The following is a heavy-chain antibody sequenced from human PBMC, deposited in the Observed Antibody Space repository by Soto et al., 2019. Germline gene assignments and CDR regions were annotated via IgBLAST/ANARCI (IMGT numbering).Heavy chain of an antibody. J-gene: IGHJ4*02. V-gene: IGHV4-34*01. CDR1: GGSFSGYY. D-gene: IGHD2-2*01. CDR3: ARGAHIVVVPAARQAFDY. CDR2: INQSGST. Sequence: SETLSLTCAVYGGSFSGYYWSWIRQPPGKGLEWIGEINQSGSTNYNPSLKSRVTISVDTSKNQFSLKLSSVTAADTAVYYCARGAHIVVVPAARQAFDYWGQGTLVTVSS.